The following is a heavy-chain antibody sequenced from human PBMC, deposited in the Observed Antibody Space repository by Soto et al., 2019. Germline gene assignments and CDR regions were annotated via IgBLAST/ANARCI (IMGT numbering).Heavy chain of an antibody. J-gene: IGHJ6*02. D-gene: IGHD1-26*01. CDR1: GCSISSYY. Sequence: SETLSLTCTVSGCSISSYYWSWIRQPPGKGLEWIGYIYYSGSTNYNPSLKSRVTISVDTSKNQFSLKLSSVTAADTAVYYCARDSDTTSYYYYGMDVWGQGTTVTVSS. CDR2: IYYSGST. V-gene: IGHV4-59*01. CDR3: ARDSDTTSYYYYGMDV.